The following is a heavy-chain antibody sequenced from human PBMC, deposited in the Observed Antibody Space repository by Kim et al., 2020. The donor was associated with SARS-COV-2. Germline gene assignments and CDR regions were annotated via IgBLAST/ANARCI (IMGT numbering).Heavy chain of an antibody. V-gene: IGHV3-30*01. CDR3: ARDRDHIYIIVATTRAFDY. D-gene: IGHD5-12*01. J-gene: IGHJ4*02. Sequence: GRFNISRDNSKNTLYLQMNSRRAEETAVYYCARDRDHIYIIVATTRAFDYWGQGTLVTVSS.